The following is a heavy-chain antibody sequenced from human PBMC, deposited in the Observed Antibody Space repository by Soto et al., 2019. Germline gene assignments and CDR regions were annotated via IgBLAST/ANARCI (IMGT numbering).Heavy chain of an antibody. J-gene: IGHJ3*02. Sequence: EVQLVESGGGLVQPGGSLRLSCAASGFTVSSNYMSWVRQAPGKGLEWVSVIYSGGSTYYADSVKGRFTISRHNSKNTLYLQMNSLRAEDTAVYYCASLYSAYRFDAFDIWGQGTMVTVSS. D-gene: IGHD5-12*01. CDR1: GFTVSSNY. CDR2: IYSGGST. V-gene: IGHV3-53*04. CDR3: ASLYSAYRFDAFDI.